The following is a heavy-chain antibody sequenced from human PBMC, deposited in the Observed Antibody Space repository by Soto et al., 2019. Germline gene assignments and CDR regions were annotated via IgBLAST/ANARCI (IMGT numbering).Heavy chain of an antibody. D-gene: IGHD2-2*01. CDR2: IYWDDDM. J-gene: IGHJ4*02. V-gene: IGHV2-5*08. CDR1: GGSISSYYW. CDR3: GHSGLTSLGDS. Sequence: QESGPGLVKPSETLSLTCTVSGGSISSYYWSWIRQPPGKALEWLALIYWDDDMRYSPSLRNRLTVAKDTSKNQVVVTMTNVDPMDTGTYFCGHSGLTSLGDSWGQGIAVTVAS.